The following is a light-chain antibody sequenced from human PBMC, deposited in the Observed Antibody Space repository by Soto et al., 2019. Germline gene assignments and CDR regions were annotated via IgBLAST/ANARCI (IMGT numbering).Light chain of an antibody. V-gene: IGLV2-14*01. Sequence: QSALTQPASVSGSPGQSITISCSGASSDIGPYDYVSWYQHHPGRAPKLLIYEVSNRPSCVSYRFSGSQSGNTASLTISGLQAEDEGDYYCTTFAPGRIYVFGSGTKLTVL. J-gene: IGLJ1*01. CDR2: EVS. CDR1: SSDIGPYDY. CDR3: TTFAPGRIYV.